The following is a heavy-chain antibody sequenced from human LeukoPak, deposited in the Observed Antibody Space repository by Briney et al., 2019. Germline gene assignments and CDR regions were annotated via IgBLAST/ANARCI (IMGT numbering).Heavy chain of an antibody. D-gene: IGHD6-13*01. CDR1: GYTFTSYG. CDR3: ARVGRSSWPYDAFDI. Sequence: ASVKVSCKASGYTFTSYGISWVRQAPGQGLEWMGWISAYNGNTNYAQKLQGRVTMTTDTSTGTAYMELRSLRSDDTAVYYCARVGRSSWPYDAFDIWGQGTMVTVSS. V-gene: IGHV1-18*01. J-gene: IGHJ3*02. CDR2: ISAYNGNT.